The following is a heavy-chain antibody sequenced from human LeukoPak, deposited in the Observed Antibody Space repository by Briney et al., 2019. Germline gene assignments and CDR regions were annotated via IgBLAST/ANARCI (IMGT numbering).Heavy chain of an antibody. V-gene: IGHV3-33*01. CDR2: IWYDGSTT. D-gene: IGHD2-2*01. CDR1: GFTFRNHG. Sequence: PGRSLRLSCAASGFTFRNHGMYWVRQAPGKGLEWVAVIWYDGSTTYYGDAVKGRFTISRDNSKDTLYLQMNSLRVEDTAVYYCARDVGDIVVVPAAILYWGQGTLVTVSS. CDR3: ARDVGDIVVVPAAILY. J-gene: IGHJ4*02.